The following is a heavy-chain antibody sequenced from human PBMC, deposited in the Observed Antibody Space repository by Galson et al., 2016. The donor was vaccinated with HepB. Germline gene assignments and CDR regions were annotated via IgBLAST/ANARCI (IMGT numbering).Heavy chain of an antibody. CDR3: ARETTVANAAFDY. J-gene: IGHJ4*02. V-gene: IGHV6-1*01. CDR1: GDSVFTNSVT. CDR2: AYYRSKWYI. Sequence: CAISGDSVFTNSVTWNWIRQSPSRGLGWLGRAYYRSKWYIDYAESVKSRITINPDTSKNQFSLQLNSVTPEDTAVYYCARETTVANAAFDYWGQGTLVTVSS. D-gene: IGHD4-17*01.